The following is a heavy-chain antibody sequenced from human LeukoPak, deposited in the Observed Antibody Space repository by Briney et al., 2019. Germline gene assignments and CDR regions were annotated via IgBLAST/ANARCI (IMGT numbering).Heavy chain of an antibody. CDR1: RGSISSYY. J-gene: IGHJ5*02. Sequence: PSETLPLTCTVSRGSISSYYWSWIRQPPGKGLEWIGYIYYSGSTNYNPSLRSRVTISVDTSKNQFSVKLSSVTAADTAVYYCARGGIGSGSYNWFDPWGQGTLVTVSS. V-gene: IGHV4-59*01. CDR3: ARGGIGSGSYNWFDP. CDR2: IYYSGST. D-gene: IGHD3-10*01.